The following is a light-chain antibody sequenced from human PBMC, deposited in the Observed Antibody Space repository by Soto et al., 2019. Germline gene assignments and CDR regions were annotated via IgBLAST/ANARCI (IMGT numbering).Light chain of an antibody. CDR1: SSDVGGYNY. V-gene: IGLV2-14*01. Sequence: QSALTQPASVSGSPGQSITISCTGTSSDVGGYNYVSWYQQHPGKAPKLIIYEVSNRPSGVSHRFSGSKSGNTASLTISGLQAEDEADYYCSSYTSSYTYVFGSGTKVNVL. J-gene: IGLJ1*01. CDR2: EVS. CDR3: SSYTSSYTYV.